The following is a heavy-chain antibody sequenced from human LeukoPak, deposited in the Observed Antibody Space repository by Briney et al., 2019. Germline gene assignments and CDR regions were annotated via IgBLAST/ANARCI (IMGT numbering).Heavy chain of an antibody. J-gene: IGHJ6*03. Sequence: GGSLRLSCAASGFTFSSYSMNWVRQAPGKGLEWVSYISSSSSTIYYADSVKGRFTISRDNAKNSLYLQMNSLRAEDTAVYYCARDYAGRPKYYYMDVWGKGTTVTVSS. D-gene: IGHD3-16*01. CDR2: ISSSSSTI. CDR3: ARDYAGRPKYYYMDV. V-gene: IGHV3-48*01. CDR1: GFTFSSYS.